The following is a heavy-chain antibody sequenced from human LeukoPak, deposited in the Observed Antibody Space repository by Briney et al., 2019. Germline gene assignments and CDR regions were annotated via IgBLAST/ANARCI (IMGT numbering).Heavy chain of an antibody. Sequence: PSETLSLTCTVSGGSISSYYWSWIRQPPGKGLEWIGYIYYSGSTNYNPSLKSRVTISVDTSKNQFSLKLSSVAAADTAVYYCARISNDYRGNPFDHWGQGTLVTVSP. J-gene: IGHJ4*02. CDR1: GGSISSYY. D-gene: IGHD4-23*01. V-gene: IGHV4-59*01. CDR3: ARISNDYRGNPFDH. CDR2: IYYSGST.